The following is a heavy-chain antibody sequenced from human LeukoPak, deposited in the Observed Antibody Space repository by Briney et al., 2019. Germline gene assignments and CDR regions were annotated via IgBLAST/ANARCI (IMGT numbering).Heavy chain of an antibody. CDR2: INTGSSPI. V-gene: IGHV3-48*03. CDR1: GFTFSNFE. D-gene: IGHD5-18*01. CDR3: VRGYSSLVSRNWFDP. Sequence: PGGSLRLSCAASGFTFSNFEMNWVCQAPGKGLEWISYINTGSSPIYYADSVKGRFTISRDNAKNSLYLQMNSLRPEDTAVYYCVRGYSSLVSRNWFDPWGQGTLVTVSS. J-gene: IGHJ5*02.